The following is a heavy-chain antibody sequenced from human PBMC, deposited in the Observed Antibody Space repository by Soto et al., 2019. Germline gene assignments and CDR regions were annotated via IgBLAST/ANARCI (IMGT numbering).Heavy chain of an antibody. Sequence: QVPLVQSGAETKNPGASVKVSCKASGYSFSGYYIQWLRQAPGQGPEWLGWIYPNTETTDSSKKFQGRVTMTSDMSTRTVYMELRDLRSDDTAVYYCVSLQTSGWPGVHWGQGTLVTVSS. J-gene: IGHJ4*02. D-gene: IGHD6-25*01. CDR2: IYPNTETT. CDR1: GYSFSGYY. CDR3: VSLQTSGWPGVH. V-gene: IGHV1-2*02.